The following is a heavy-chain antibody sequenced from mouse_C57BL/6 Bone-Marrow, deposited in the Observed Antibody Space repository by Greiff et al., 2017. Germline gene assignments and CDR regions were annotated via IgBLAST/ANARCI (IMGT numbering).Heavy chain of an antibody. CDR1: GYTFTSYW. D-gene: IGHD1-1*01. CDR2: IYPGNSDT. CDR3: ALITTVVKGDFDY. V-gene: IGHV1-5*01. J-gene: IGHJ2*01. Sequence: EVQLQQSGTVLARSGASVTMSCKTSGYTFTSYWMHWVKQRPGQGLEWIGAIYPGNSDTSYNQKFKGKAKLTAVTSASTAYMERSSLTNEDSAVYYCALITTVVKGDFDYWGQGTTLTVSS.